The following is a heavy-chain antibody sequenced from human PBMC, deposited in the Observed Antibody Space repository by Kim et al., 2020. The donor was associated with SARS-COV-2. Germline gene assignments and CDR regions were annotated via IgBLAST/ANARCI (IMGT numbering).Heavy chain of an antibody. J-gene: IGHJ3*02. CDR1: GGSFSGYY. CDR2: INHSGST. V-gene: IGHV4-34*01. D-gene: IGHD2-8*01. CDR3: ARGVKTGRGYCTNGVKYTLSVCHRAFDI. Sequence: SETLSLTCAVYGGSFSGYYWSWIRQPPGKGLEWIGEINHSGSTNYNPSLKSRVTISVDTSKNQFSLKLSSVTAADTAVYYCARGVKTGRGYCTNGVKYTLSVCHRAFDIWGQGTMVTVSS.